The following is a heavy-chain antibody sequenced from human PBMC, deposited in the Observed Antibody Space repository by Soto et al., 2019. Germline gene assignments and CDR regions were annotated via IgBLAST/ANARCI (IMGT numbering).Heavy chain of an antibody. CDR1: GFTFSSYG. J-gene: IGHJ6*02. CDR2: ISYDGSNK. Sequence: QVQLVESGGGVVQPGRSLRLSCAASGFTFSSYGMHWVRQAPGKGLEWVAVISYDGSNKYYADSVQGRFTISRDNSKNTLYLQMNSLRAEDTAVYYCAKGYSSGWHYYYYYGMDVWGQGTTVTVSS. V-gene: IGHV3-30*18. CDR3: AKGYSSGWHYYYYYGMDV. D-gene: IGHD6-19*01.